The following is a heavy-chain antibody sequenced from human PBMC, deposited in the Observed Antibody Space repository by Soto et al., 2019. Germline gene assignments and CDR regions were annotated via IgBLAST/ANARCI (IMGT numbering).Heavy chain of an antibody. CDR3: ARGSDGAFDI. CDR2: ITYIAGSI. J-gene: IGHJ3*02. V-gene: IGHV3-23*01. Sequence: LRLSCAASGFSFSNYAMTWVRQAPGKVLEWVSAITYIAGSIYHADSVRGRFTISRDISENTLFLQMNSLRAEDTAVYYCARGSDGAFDIWGQGTMVTVS. CDR1: GFSFSNYA. D-gene: IGHD3-16*01.